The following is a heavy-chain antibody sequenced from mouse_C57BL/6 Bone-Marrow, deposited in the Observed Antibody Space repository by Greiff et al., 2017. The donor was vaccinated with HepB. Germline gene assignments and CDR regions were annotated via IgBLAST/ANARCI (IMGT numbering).Heavy chain of an antibody. CDR3: ARAELDYGSSYGFAY. CDR1: GFTFSSYA. D-gene: IGHD1-1*01. Sequence: EVQGVESGGGLVKPGGSLKLSCAASGFTFSSYAMSWVRQTPEKRLEWVATISDGGSYTYYPDNVKGRFTISRDNAKNNLYLQMSHLKSEDTAMYYCARAELDYGSSYGFAYWGQGTLVTVSA. V-gene: IGHV5-4*01. J-gene: IGHJ3*01. CDR2: ISDGGSYT.